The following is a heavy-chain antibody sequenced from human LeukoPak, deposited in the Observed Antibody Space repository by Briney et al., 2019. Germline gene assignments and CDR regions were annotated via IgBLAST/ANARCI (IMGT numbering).Heavy chain of an antibody. J-gene: IGHJ4*02. CDR2: ISYDGSNK. CDR3: ARRDGYNYVIDY. Sequence: GGSLRLSCAASGFTFSSYAMHWVRQAPGKGLEWVAVISYDGSNKYYADSVKGRFTISRDNSKNTLYLQMNRLRAEDTAVYYCARRDGYNYVIDYWGQGTLVTVSS. CDR1: GFTFSSYA. D-gene: IGHD5-24*01. V-gene: IGHV3-30-3*01.